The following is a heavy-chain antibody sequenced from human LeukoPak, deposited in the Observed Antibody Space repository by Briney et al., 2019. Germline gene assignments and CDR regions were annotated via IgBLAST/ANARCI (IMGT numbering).Heavy chain of an antibody. J-gene: IGHJ3*01. Sequence: SETLSLTCTVSGGSISSYYWSWIRQHPGKGLEWIGYIYHSGSTYYNPSLKSRVTISVDTSKNQFSLKLSSVTAADTAVYYCARAPTMMGDAFDVWGQGTMVTVSS. D-gene: IGHD3-22*01. CDR2: IYHSGST. CDR1: GGSISSYY. V-gene: IGHV4-59*12. CDR3: ARAPTMMGDAFDV.